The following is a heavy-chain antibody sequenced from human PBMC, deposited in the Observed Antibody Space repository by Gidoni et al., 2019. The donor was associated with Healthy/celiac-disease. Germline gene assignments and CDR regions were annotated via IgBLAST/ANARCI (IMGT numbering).Heavy chain of an antibody. CDR1: GFTFSIYA. V-gene: IGHV3-23*01. J-gene: IGHJ4*02. Sequence: EVQLLEAGGGLVQPGGSLRRSCAASGFTFSIYAWSWVRQAPGKGLEWVSAISGSGGSTYYADSVKGRFTISRDNSKNTLYLQMNSLRAEDTAVYYCAKASSGGWDYWGQGTLVTVSS. CDR3: AKASSGGWDY. D-gene: IGHD6-19*01. CDR2: ISGSGGST.